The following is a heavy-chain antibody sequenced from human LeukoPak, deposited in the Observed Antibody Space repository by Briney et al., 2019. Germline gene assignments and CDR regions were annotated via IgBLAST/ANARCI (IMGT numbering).Heavy chain of an antibody. Sequence: SETLSLTCAVYGGSFSGYYWSWIRQPPVKGLEWIGEINHSGSTNYNPSLKSRVTISVDTSKNQFSLKLSSMTAADTAVYYCARGGPAVFGLRFLEWLYDYWGQGTLVTVSS. D-gene: IGHD3-3*01. CDR3: ARGGPAVFGLRFLEWLYDY. J-gene: IGHJ4*02. V-gene: IGHV4-34*01. CDR2: INHSGST. CDR1: GGSFSGYY.